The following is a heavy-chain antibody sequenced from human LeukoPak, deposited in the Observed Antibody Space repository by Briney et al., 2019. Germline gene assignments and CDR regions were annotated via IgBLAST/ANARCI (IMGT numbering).Heavy chain of an antibody. CDR1: GFTFSDYY. J-gene: IGHJ4*02. D-gene: IGHD3-22*01. Sequence: GGSLRLSCAASGFTFSDYYMSWIRQAPGKGLEWVSYISSSGSTIYYADSVKGRFIISRDNAKNTVYLQMNSLRAEDTAVYYCVRDWGYDSSGYWQKYFDTWGQGTLVTVSS. V-gene: IGHV3-11*04. CDR2: ISSSGSTI. CDR3: VRDWGYDSSGYWQKYFDT.